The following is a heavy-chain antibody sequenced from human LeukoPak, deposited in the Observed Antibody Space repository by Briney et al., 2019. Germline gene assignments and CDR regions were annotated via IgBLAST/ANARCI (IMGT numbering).Heavy chain of an antibody. CDR1: GFTLSSAW. D-gene: IGHD3-9*01. CDR2: IKSKTDGGTT. V-gene: IGHV3-15*01. J-gene: IGHJ5*02. Sequence: GGSLRLSCVASGFTLSSAWMSWVRQAPGKGLEWVGRIKSKTDGGTTDYAAPVKGRFTISRDDSKNTLYLQMNSLKTEDTAVYYCTTSVLRYFDWLHNWFDPWGQGTLVTVSS. CDR3: TTSVLRYFDWLHNWFDP.